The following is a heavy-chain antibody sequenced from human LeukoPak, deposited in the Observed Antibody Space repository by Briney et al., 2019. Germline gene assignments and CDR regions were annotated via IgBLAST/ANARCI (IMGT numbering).Heavy chain of an antibody. V-gene: IGHV4-4*07. CDR2: IYTSGST. J-gene: IGHJ4*02. CDR3: ASVAPYDY. CDR1: GGSISSYY. Sequence: SETLSLTCTVSGGSISSYYWSWIRQPAGKGLEWIGLIYTSGSTNYNPSLKSRVTISVDKSKNQFSLKLNSVTATDTAVYYCASVAPYDYCGQGTLVTVSS.